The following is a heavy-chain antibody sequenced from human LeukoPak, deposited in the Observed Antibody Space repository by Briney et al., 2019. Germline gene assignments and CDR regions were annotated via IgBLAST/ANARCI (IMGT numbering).Heavy chain of an antibody. Sequence: ASVKVSCKASGYTFTSYAMHWVRQAPGQRLEWMGWINAGNGNTKYSQKFQGRVTITRDTSASAAYMELSSLRSEDTAVYYCARVSSLGRFDPWGQGTLVTVSS. D-gene: IGHD6-6*01. V-gene: IGHV1-3*01. CDR3: ARVSSLGRFDP. J-gene: IGHJ5*02. CDR1: GYTFTSYA. CDR2: INAGNGNT.